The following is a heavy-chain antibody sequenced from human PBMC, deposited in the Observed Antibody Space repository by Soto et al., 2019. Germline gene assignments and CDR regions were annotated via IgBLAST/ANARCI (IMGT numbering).Heavy chain of an antibody. CDR2: ISGSGGNI. Sequence: GGSLRLSCSVSGFTFSHHSLYWVRQPPGKGLQCVSSISGSGGNIYYAESVKGRFTIYRDNSKNTLYLQMTSLSSEDSAVYYCVKVSGYCTGGSCFSYFDYWGQGTPVTVSS. V-gene: IGHV3-64D*06. J-gene: IGHJ4*02. D-gene: IGHD2-15*01. CDR1: GFTFSHHS. CDR3: VKVSGYCTGGSCFSYFDY.